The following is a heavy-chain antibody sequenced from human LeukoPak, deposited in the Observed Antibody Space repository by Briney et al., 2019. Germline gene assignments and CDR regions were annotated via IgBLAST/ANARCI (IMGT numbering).Heavy chain of an antibody. D-gene: IGHD1-26*01. CDR3: ARDRDSGSYPRWHDFDY. V-gene: IGHV1-69*04. Sequence: ASVKVSCKASGGTFSSYAISWVRQAPGQGLEWMGGIIPNRGITNYAQKFQGRVTITADKSTSTAYMELSSLRSEDTAVYYCARDRDSGSYPRWHDFDYWGQGTLVTVSS. CDR1: GGTFSSYA. J-gene: IGHJ4*02. CDR2: IIPNRGIT.